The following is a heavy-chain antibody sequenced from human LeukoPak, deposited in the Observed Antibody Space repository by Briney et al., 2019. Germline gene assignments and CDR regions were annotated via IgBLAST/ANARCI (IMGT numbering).Heavy chain of an antibody. V-gene: IGHV3-74*01. D-gene: IGHD3-10*01. CDR2: INPDGSTT. J-gene: IGHJ4*02. CDR3: AKDLHYGSADY. CDR1: GFTFSNYW. Sequence: GGSLRLSCEASGFTFSNYWMHWVHQDPGKGLVWVSFINPDGSTTNYADSVKGRFTISRDNAKNALYLQMNSLRAEDTAVYYCAKDLHYGSADYWGQGTLVTVSS.